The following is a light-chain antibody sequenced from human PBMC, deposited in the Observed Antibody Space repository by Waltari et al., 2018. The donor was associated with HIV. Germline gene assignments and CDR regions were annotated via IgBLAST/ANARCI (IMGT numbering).Light chain of an antibody. V-gene: IGKV3-20*01. CDR3: QQYGSSPYT. Sequence: SPGERATLSCRASQSISSGSLAWYQQKPGQAPRLLIYGASNRATGIPDRFSGSGSGTDFTLTISRLEPEDFAVYYCQQYGSSPYTFGQGTKLEIK. CDR2: GAS. CDR1: QSISSGS. J-gene: IGKJ2*01.